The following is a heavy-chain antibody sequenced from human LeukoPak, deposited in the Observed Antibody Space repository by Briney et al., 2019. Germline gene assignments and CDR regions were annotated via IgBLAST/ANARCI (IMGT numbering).Heavy chain of an antibody. CDR2: IDWNGGST. CDR3: ARDLRFWSGYYRSGFDY. V-gene: IGHV3-20*04. Sequence: GGSLRLSCAASGFTFDKYGMSWVRQAPGKGLEWVSGIDWNGGSTAYADSVKGRFTISRDNAKNSLYLQMNTLRAEDTAVYYCARDLRFWSGYYRSGFDYWGQGTLVTVSS. CDR1: GFTFDKYG. J-gene: IGHJ4*02. D-gene: IGHD3-3*01.